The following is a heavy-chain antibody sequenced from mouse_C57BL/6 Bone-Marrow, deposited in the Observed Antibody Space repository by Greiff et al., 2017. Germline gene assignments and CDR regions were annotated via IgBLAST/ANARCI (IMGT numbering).Heavy chain of an antibody. CDR1: GYTFTSYW. CDR2: IHPNSGST. D-gene: IGHD1-1*01. Sequence: QVQLQQSGAELVKPGASVKLSCKASGYTFTSYWMHWVKQRPGQGLEWIGMIHPNSGSTNYNEKFKSKATLTVDKSSSTAYMQLSSLTSEDSAVYYCARAYGSSFYAMDYWGQGTSVTVSS. V-gene: IGHV1-64*01. CDR3: ARAYGSSFYAMDY. J-gene: IGHJ4*01.